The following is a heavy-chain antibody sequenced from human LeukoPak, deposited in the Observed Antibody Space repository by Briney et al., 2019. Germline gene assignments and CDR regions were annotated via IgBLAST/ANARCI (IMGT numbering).Heavy chain of an antibody. CDR2: ISYDGSNK. J-gene: IGHJ5*02. D-gene: IGHD1-1*01. CDR1: GFTFSSYA. CDR3: ARESTTGPEDGGIDP. V-gene: IGHV3-30-3*01. Sequence: PGRSLRLSCAASGFTFSSYAMHWVRQAPGKGLEWVAVISYDGSNKYYADSVKGRFTISRDNSKNTLYLQMNSLRAEDTAVYYCARESTTGPEDGGIDPWGQGTLVTVSS.